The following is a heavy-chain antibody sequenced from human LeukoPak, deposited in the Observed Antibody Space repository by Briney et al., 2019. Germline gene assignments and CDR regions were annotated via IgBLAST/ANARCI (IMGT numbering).Heavy chain of an antibody. Sequence: PGGSLRLSCAASGFDFSGAYMNWVRQAPGKGLEWVSGISWNSGSIGYADSVKGRFTISRDNAKNSLYLQMNSLRAEDTALYYCAKDKSYDSSGQVTWGQGTLVTVSS. D-gene: IGHD3-22*01. J-gene: IGHJ5*02. V-gene: IGHV3-9*01. CDR2: ISWNSGSI. CDR3: AKDKSYDSSGQVT. CDR1: GFDFSGAY.